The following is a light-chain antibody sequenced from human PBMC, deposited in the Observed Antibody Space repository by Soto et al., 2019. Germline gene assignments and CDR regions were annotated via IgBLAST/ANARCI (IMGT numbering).Light chain of an antibody. CDR3: QQYGSSPYT. CDR1: QSVRNNY. CDR2: GAS. V-gene: IGKV3-20*01. Sequence: EILLTQSPGTLSLSPGERATLSCRASQSVRNNYVAWYQQKPGQAPRLLISGASGRATGIPDRFSGSGSGADFTLTISRLEPGDFGVYYCQQYGSSPYTFGQGTKLEI. J-gene: IGKJ2*01.